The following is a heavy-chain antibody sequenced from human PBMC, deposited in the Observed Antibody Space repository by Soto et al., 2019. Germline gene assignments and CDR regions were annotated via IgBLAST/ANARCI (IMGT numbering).Heavy chain of an antibody. Sequence: VQLVESGGGLVQPGESLRLSCAASGLTFSISWMTWVRQAPGEGLEWVTNINPAGILQQYADSVKARYTISRDNAKNSLFLQMSGLRVEDTAAYYCATANPPYAFDMWGQGTMVTVAS. V-gene: IGHV3-7*01. CDR1: GLTFSISW. J-gene: IGHJ3*02. CDR3: ATANPPYAFDM. CDR2: INPAGILQ.